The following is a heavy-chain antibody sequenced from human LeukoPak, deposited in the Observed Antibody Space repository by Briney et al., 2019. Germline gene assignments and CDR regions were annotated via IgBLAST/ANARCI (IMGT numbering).Heavy chain of an antibody. J-gene: IGHJ4*01. Sequence: SETLSLTCTVSGGSISSTFYYWGWIRRPPGKGLGWIGTTIYIGRPSYNPSLEGRVTISVATSKNQFSLKLSSVTAEAPAVYYGARDGPEGVMVVAPTHYFDYWGQGTLVTASS. CDR3: ARDGPEGVMVVAPTHYFDY. CDR1: GGSISSTFYY. CDR2: TIYIGRP. V-gene: IGHV4-39*07. D-gene: IGHD2-15*01.